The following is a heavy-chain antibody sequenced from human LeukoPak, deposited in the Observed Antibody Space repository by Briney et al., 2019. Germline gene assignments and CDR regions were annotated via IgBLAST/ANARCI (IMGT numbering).Heavy chain of an antibody. CDR2: IRYDGSNK. D-gene: IGHD1-26*01. J-gene: IGHJ1*01. CDR3: AKESPTGWRGSYRAEYFQH. V-gene: IGHV3-30*02. CDR1: GFTFSSYG. Sequence: GGSLRLSCAASGFTFSSYGMHWVRQAPGKGLEWVAFIRYDGSNKYYADSVKGRFTISRDNSKNTLYLQMNSLRAEDTAVYYCAKESPTGWRGSYRAEYFQHWGQGTLVTVSS.